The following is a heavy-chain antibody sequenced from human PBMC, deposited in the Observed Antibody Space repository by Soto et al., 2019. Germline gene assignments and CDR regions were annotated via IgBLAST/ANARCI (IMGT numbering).Heavy chain of an antibody. CDR1: GYTFTSYG. CDR3: ARAVYGSSWPLPLAFDP. V-gene: IGHV1-18*01. J-gene: IGHJ5*02. CDR2: ISAYNGNT. Sequence: QVQLVQSGAEVKKPGASVKVSCKASGYTFTSYGISWVRQAPGQGLEWMGWISAYNGNTNYAQKLQGRVTMTTDTSTSTAYMELMSLRSDDTAVYYCARAVYGSSWPLPLAFDPWGQGTLVTVSS. D-gene: IGHD6-13*01.